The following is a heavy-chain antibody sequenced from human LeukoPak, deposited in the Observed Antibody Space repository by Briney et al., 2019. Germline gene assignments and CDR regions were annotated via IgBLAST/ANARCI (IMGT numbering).Heavy chain of an antibody. J-gene: IGHJ4*02. CDR1: GFTFSSSE. V-gene: IGHV3-48*03. CDR3: ARDGCSTTSCYAD. CDR2: ISNSGSTI. Sequence: PGRSLRLSCAASGFTFSSSEMNWVRQAPGRGLEWVSYISNSGSTIFYADSVKGRFTISRDNAKNSLHLQMNSLRAEDTAVYYCARDGCSTTSCYADWGQGTLVTVSS. D-gene: IGHD2-2*01.